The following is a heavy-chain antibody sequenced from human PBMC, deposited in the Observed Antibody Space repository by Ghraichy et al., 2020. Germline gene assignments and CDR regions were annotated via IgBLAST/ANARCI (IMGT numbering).Heavy chain of an antibody. V-gene: IGHV4-31*03. D-gene: IGHD3-3*01. CDR3: ARDGKKPARFVFDP. CDR1: GGSISSGGYY. Sequence: SETLSLTCTVSGGSISSGGYYWSWIRQHPGKGLEWIGYIYYSGSTYYNPSLKSRVTISVDTSKNQFSLKLSSVTAADTAVYYCARDGKKPARFVFDPWGQGTLVTVSS. CDR2: IYYSGST. J-gene: IGHJ5*02.